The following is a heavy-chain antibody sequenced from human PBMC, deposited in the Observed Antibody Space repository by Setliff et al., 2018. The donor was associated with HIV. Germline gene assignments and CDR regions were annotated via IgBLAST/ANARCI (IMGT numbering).Heavy chain of an antibody. Sequence: SETLSLTCAVYGGSFSGYYWSWIRQPPGKGLEWIGEINHSGSTNYNPSLKSRVTISVDTSKNQFSLKLSSVTAADTAVYYCARGVEFDYWGQGTLVTVSS. CDR3: ARGVEFDY. J-gene: IGHJ4*02. CDR1: GGSFSGYY. V-gene: IGHV4-34*01. CDR2: INHSGST.